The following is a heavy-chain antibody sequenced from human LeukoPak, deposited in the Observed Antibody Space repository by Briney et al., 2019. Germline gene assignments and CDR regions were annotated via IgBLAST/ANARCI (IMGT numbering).Heavy chain of an antibody. Sequence: SETLSLTCTVSGGSISSYYWSWIRQPPGKGLEWIGYIYTSGSTNYNPSLKSRVTISVDTSKNQFSLKLSSVTAADTAVYYCAREGYDFWSGYSTGWFDPWGQGTLVTVSS. CDR1: GGSISSYY. J-gene: IGHJ5*02. D-gene: IGHD3-3*01. CDR2: IYTSGST. CDR3: AREGYDFWSGYSTGWFDP. V-gene: IGHV4-4*09.